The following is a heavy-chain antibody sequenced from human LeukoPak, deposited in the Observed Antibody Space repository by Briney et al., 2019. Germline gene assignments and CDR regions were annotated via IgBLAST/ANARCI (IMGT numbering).Heavy chain of an antibody. CDR1: GFTFIHHG. CDR2: IKQDGSEK. Sequence: GTSLRLSCAASGFTFIHHGFHWVRQAPGKGLEWVANIKQDGSEKYYVDSVKGRFTISRDNAKNSLYLQMNSLRAEDTAVYYCARDLIFSGWFDPWGQGTLVTVSS. V-gene: IGHV3-7*01. D-gene: IGHD3/OR15-3a*01. J-gene: IGHJ5*02. CDR3: ARDLIFSGWFDP.